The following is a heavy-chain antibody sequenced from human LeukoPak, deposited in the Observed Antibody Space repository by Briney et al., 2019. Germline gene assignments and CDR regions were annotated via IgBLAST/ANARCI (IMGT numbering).Heavy chain of an antibody. V-gene: IGHV4-31*03. CDR2: IYYSGST. CDR1: GGSISSGGYY. J-gene: IGHJ4*02. Sequence: SETLSLTCTVSGGSISSGGYYWSWIRQHPGKGLEWIGYIYYSGSTYYNPSLKSRVTISVDTSKNQFSLKLSSVTAADTAVYYCARDPLGNSGYDSGMYYFDYWGQGTLVTGSS. D-gene: IGHD5-12*01. CDR3: ARDPLGNSGYDSGMYYFDY.